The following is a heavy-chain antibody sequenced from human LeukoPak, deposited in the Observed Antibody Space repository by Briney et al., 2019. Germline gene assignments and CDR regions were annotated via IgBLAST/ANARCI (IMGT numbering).Heavy chain of an antibody. D-gene: IGHD6-13*01. CDR2: IKQDGSEK. CDR3: ASSSWYRPDL. V-gene: IGHV3-7*01. Sequence: GGSLRLSCAASGFTFSSYAMSWVRQAPGKGLEWVANIKQDGSEKYYVDSVKGRFTISRDNSKNSLYLQMNSLRAEDTAVYYCASSSWYRPDLWGQGTLVTVSS. CDR1: GFTFSSYA. J-gene: IGHJ4*02.